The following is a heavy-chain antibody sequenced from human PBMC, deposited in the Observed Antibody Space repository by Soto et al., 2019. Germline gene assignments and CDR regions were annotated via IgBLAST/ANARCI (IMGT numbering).Heavy chain of an antibody. CDR3: ARGGFD. J-gene: IGHJ4*02. CDR1: GFSVTASN. CDR2: IFGSDET. V-gene: IGHV3-53*02. D-gene: IGHD3-16*01. Sequence: EVQLVETGGDSIQPGGSLRLSCAASGFSVTASNMNWVRQAPGKGLEWVSVIFGSDETYYADSVRGRFTISRDNSKNTVYLQRDSLRTEDTALYYCARGGFDWGQGTLVTVSS.